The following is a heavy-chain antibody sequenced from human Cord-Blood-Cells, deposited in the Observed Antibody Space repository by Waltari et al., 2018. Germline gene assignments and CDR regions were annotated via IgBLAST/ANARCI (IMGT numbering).Heavy chain of an antibody. V-gene: IGHV3-53*01. Sequence: EVQLVESGGGLIQPGGSLRLSCAASGFTVSSNYMSWVRQAPGKGLEWVSVIYSGGSTYYADSVKRRFTISRDNSKNTLYLQMNSLRAEDTAVYYCARGFLEWLFAFDIWGQGTMVTVSS. J-gene: IGHJ3*02. D-gene: IGHD3-3*01. CDR3: ARGFLEWLFAFDI. CDR2: IYSGGST. CDR1: GFTVSSNY.